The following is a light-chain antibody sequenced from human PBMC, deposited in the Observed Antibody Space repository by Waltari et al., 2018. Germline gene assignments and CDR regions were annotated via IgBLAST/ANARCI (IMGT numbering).Light chain of an antibody. CDR2: AAS. J-gene: IGKJ1*01. CDR1: QGIRND. Sequence: AIQMTQSPSSLSASVGDRVTPTRRASQGIRNDLGWYQQKPGKAPKLLISAASTLQSGVPSRFSGSGSGTEFTLTISSLQPEDFATYYCLQDYIYPWTFGQGTKVEIQ. V-gene: IGKV1-6*01. CDR3: LQDYIYPWT.